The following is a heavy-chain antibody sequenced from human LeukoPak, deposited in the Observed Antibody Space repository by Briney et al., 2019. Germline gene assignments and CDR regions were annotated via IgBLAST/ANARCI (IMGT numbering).Heavy chain of an antibody. D-gene: IGHD3-10*01. CDR1: GFTFSSYA. J-gene: IGHJ3*02. CDR3: ARETSITMVRGVITNDAFDI. Sequence: GGSLRLSCAASGFTFSSYAMSWVRQAPGKGLEWVSAISGSGGSTYYADSVKGRFTISRDNAKNSLYLQMNSLRAEDTAVYYCARETSITMVRGVITNDAFDIWGQGTMVTVSS. V-gene: IGHV3-23*01. CDR2: ISGSGGST.